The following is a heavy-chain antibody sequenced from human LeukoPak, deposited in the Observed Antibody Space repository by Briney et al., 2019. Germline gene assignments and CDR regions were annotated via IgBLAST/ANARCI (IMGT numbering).Heavy chain of an antibody. Sequence: GASVKVSCKTFGGTFRSHIFSWVRQAPGQGLEWMGKITPIIDSAKYSQKFRDRLTITGDSSTGTALMELSSLTPEDTALYYCTRVNLRGSQYNWFDPWGQGTLVIVSS. CDR1: GGTFRSHI. CDR2: ITPIIDSA. D-gene: IGHD1-26*01. V-gene: IGHV1-69*08. J-gene: IGHJ5*02. CDR3: TRVNLRGSQYNWFDP.